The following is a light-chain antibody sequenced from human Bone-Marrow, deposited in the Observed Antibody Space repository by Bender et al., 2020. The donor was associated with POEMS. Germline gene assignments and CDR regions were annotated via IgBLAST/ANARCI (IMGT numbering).Light chain of an antibody. CDR1: SNDLGSFYL. CDR3: SSYSHTSARV. V-gene: IGLV2-23*01. CDR2: EAT. J-gene: IGLJ3*02. Sequence: GQSITISCTGTSNDLGSFYLVSWYQQHPGEAPKLMIYEATKRPSGVSDRFSGSSSANTASLTISGLQAEDEADYYCSSYSHTSARVFGGGTKVTVL.